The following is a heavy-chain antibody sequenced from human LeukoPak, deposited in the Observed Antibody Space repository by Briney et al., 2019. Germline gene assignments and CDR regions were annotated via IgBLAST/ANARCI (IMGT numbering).Heavy chain of an antibody. V-gene: IGHV5-51*01. J-gene: IGHJ4*02. D-gene: IGHD3-10*01. CDR2: IYPGDSDT. CDR3: ARLEVDYYGSGSYYSL. CDR1: GYTFTSYW. Sequence: GESLKISCEGSGYTFTSYWIAWVRQMPGKGLEWMGIIYPGDSDTRYSPSFQGQVTISADKSISTAYLQWSSLKASDTAMYYCARLEVDYYGSGSYYSLWGQGTLVTVSS.